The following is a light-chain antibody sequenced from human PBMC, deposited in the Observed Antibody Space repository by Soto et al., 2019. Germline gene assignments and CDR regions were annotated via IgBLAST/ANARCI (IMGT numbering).Light chain of an antibody. CDR1: SSDVGGYNY. V-gene: IGLV2-14*01. CDR3: SSYTSSSTYV. J-gene: IGLJ1*01. CDR2: EVS. Sequence: QSALTQPASVSGSPGQSITISCTGTSSDVGGYNYVSWYQQYPGKAPKFMIYEVSYRPSGVSNRFSGSKSGNTAPLTISGLQAEDEADYYCSSYTSSSTYVFGTGTKVTVL.